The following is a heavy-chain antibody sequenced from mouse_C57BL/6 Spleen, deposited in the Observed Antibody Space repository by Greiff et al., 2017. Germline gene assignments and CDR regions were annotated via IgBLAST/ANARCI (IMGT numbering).Heavy chain of an antibody. D-gene: IGHD4-1*01. CDR1: GYSITSGYY. Sequence: DVHLVESGPGLVKSSQSLSLTCSVTGYSITSGYYWNWIRQFPGNKLEWMGYISYDGSNNYNPSLKNRISITRDTSKNQFFLKLNSVTTEDTATYYCARLLTGVDYWGQGTTLTVSS. CDR2: ISYDGSN. CDR3: ARLLTGVDY. V-gene: IGHV3-6*01. J-gene: IGHJ2*01.